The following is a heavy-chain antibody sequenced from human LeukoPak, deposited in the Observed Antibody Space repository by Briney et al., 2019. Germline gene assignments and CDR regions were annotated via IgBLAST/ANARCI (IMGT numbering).Heavy chain of an antibody. D-gene: IGHD5-12*01. J-gene: IGHJ4*02. CDR2: ISSSSSYI. Sequence: GSLRLSCAASGFTFSSYSMNWVRQAPGKGPEWVSSISSSSSYIYYADSVKGRFTISRDNAKNSLYLQMNSLRAEDTAVYYCARGYSGYVGVPADYWGQGTLVTVSS. V-gene: IGHV3-21*01. CDR1: GFTFSSYS. CDR3: ARGYSGYVGVPADY.